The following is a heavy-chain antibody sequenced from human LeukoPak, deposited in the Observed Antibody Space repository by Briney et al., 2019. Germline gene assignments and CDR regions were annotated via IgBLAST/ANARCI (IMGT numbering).Heavy chain of an antibody. CDR2: IFSST. J-gene: IGHJ6*03. Sequence: GGSLRLSCTVSGFTVSSNSMSWVRQAPGKGLEWVSFIFSSTHYSDSVKGRFTISRDNSKNTLYLQMNSLRAEDTAVYYCAKDRDYYYMDVWGKGTTVTVSS. V-gene: IGHV3-53*01. CDR3: AKDRDYYYMDV. CDR1: GFTVSSNS.